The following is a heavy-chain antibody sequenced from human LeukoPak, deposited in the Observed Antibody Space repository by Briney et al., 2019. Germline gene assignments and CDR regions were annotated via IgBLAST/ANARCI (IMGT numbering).Heavy chain of an antibody. CDR2: TNPNSGGT. CDR1: GYTFTGYY. D-gene: IGHD4-11*01. V-gene: IGHV1-2*02. Sequence: ASVKVSCKASGYTFTGYYIHWVRQAPGQGLEWMGWTNPNSGGTNSEQKFQGRVTMTRDTSISTAYMELRRLRSDDTAVYYCARAVTTVHLDYWGQGTLVTVSS. CDR3: ARAVTTVHLDY. J-gene: IGHJ4*02.